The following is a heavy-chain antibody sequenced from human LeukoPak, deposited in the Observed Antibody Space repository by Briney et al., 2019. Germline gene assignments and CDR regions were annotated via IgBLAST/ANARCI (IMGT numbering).Heavy chain of an antibody. CDR1: GYTFTSYY. D-gene: IGHD3-3*01. J-gene: IGHJ4*02. V-gene: IGHV1-46*01. Sequence: ASVKVSCKASGYTFTSYYMHWVRQAPGQGLEWMGIINPSGGSTSYAQKFQGRVTMTRDTSTSTVYMELSSLRSEDTAVYYCAKKEKEYYDFWGGYYRGGGVDYWGQGTLVTVSS. CDR3: AKKEKEYYDFWGGYYRGGGVDY. CDR2: INPSGGST.